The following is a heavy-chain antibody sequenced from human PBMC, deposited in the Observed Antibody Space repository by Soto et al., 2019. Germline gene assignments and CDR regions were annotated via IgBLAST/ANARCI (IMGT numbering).Heavy chain of an antibody. Sequence: QVQLVESGGGVVQPGRSLRLSCAASGFTFSSYAMHWVRQAPGKGLGWVTVISYDGNNKYYADSVKGRFTISRDNSKNTLYLQMNSLRTEDTGVYYCARSQQTTVTSPLADPWGQGTLVTVSS. CDR2: ISYDGNNK. J-gene: IGHJ5*02. V-gene: IGHV3-30-3*01. CDR3: ARSQQTTVTSPLADP. CDR1: GFTFSSYA. D-gene: IGHD4-17*01.